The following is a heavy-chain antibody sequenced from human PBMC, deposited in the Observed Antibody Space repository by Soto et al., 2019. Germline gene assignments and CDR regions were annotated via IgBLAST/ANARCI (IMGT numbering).Heavy chain of an antibody. CDR3: ANYDSSGYLSPSDY. Sequence: GGSLRLSCSASGFTFSSYAMHWVRQAPGKGLEYVSAISSNGGSTYYADSAKGRFTISRDNSKNTLYLQMSSLRAEDTAVYYCANYDSSGYLSPSDYWGQGTLVTVSS. CDR1: GFTFSSYA. D-gene: IGHD3-22*01. V-gene: IGHV3-64D*06. J-gene: IGHJ4*02. CDR2: ISSNGGST.